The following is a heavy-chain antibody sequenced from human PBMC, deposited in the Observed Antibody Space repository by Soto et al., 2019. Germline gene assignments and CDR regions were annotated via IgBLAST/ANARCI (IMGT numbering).Heavy chain of an antibody. V-gene: IGHV4-39*01. J-gene: IGHJ6*03. CDR2: IYYSGST. CDR3: ARPSGYMDV. D-gene: IGHD3-10*01. CDR1: GCSISSSSYY. Sequence: SETLSLTCTVSGCSISSSSYYWGWIRQPPGKGLEWIGSIYYSGSTYYNPSLKSRVTISVDTSKNQFSLKLSSVTAADTAVYYCARPSGYMDVWGKGTTVTVSS.